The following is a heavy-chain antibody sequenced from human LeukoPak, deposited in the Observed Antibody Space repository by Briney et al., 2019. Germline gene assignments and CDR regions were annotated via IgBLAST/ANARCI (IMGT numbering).Heavy chain of an antibody. CDR3: AREYDSSGYSAFDI. D-gene: IGHD3-22*01. Sequence: GASVKVSCKASGYTFTSYGISWVRQAPGQGLEWMGWISAYNGNTNYAQKLQGRVTMTTDTSTSTAYMELRSLRSDDTAVYYCAREYDSSGYSAFDIWGQGTMVTVSS. CDR1: GYTFTSYG. J-gene: IGHJ3*02. CDR2: ISAYNGNT. V-gene: IGHV1-18*01.